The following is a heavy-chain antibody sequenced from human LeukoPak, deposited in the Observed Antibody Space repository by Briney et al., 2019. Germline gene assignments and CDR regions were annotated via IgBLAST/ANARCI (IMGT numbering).Heavy chain of an antibody. D-gene: IGHD3-22*01. CDR2: IYYSGST. CDR3: ARVDHYYDSSGYYSGAFDI. V-gene: IGHV4-59*01. J-gene: IGHJ3*02. Sequence: SETLSLTCTVSGGSISSYYWGWIWQPPGEGLEWIGYIYYSGSTNYNPSLKSRVTISVDTSKNQFSLKLSSVTAADTAVYYCARVDHYYDSSGYYSGAFDIWGQGTMVTVSS. CDR1: GGSISSYY.